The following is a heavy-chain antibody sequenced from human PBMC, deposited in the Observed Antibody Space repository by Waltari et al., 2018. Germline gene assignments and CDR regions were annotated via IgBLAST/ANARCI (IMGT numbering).Heavy chain of an antibody. CDR2: NNPSSGGA. Sequence: QVQLVQSGTEVKKPGASVKVSCKASGYTFIDYYMHWVRQAPGQGLEWMGWNNPSSGGAKYAQNFQGRVTMTRDTSSRTVYIELSRLTYDDTAMYYCARDGGFDFWGQGTLVSVSS. V-gene: IGHV1-2*02. D-gene: IGHD2-15*01. CDR1: GYTFIDYY. J-gene: IGHJ4*02. CDR3: ARDGGFDF.